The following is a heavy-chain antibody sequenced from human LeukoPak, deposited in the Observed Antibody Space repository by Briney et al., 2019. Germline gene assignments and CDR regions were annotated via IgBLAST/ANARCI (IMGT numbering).Heavy chain of an antibody. V-gene: IGHV4-59*01. CDR2: IYYSGST. J-gene: IGHJ5*02. Sequence: SETLSLTCTVSGGSISSYYWSWIRQPPGKGLEWIGYIYYSGSTNYNPSLKSRVTISVDTSKNQFFLKLSSVTAADTAVYYCARVFRYNWFDPWGQGTLVTVSS. CDR3: ARVFRYNWFDP. D-gene: IGHD3-9*01. CDR1: GGSISSYY.